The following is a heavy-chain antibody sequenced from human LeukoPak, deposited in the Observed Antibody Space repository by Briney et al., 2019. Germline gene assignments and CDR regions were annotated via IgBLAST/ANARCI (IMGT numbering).Heavy chain of an antibody. V-gene: IGHV3-48*01. CDR3: AREYSSSVGPAFDI. D-gene: IGHD6-13*01. CDR2: ITSSSAT. J-gene: IGHJ3*02. CDR1: GFTFSTYN. Sequence: GGSLRLSCAASGFTFSTYNMNWVRQTPGKGLEWVSHITSSSATYHADSVKGRFTISRDNAKNSLYLQMNSLRAEDTAVYYCAREYSSSVGPAFDIWGQGTMVTVSS.